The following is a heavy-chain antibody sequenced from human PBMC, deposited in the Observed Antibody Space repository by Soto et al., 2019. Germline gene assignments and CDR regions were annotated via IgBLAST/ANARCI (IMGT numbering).Heavy chain of an antibody. V-gene: IGHV3-7*01. J-gene: IGHJ4*02. Sequence: VGSVRLSCAASGFTFSSFWMDWVRQAPGKGLEWVANINPDGSEKHYVDSVKGRFTISRDNVRNSLYLQMSSLTAEDSALYYCSRSLNSWGQGTRVTVSS. CDR1: GFTFSSFW. CDR2: INPDGSEK. CDR3: SRSLNS.